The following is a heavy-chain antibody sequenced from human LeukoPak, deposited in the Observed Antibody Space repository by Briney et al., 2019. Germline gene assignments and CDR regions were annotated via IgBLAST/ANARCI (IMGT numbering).Heavy chain of an antibody. Sequence: TGGSLRLSCAASGFTFSSYAMSWVRQAPGKGLEWVSAISGSGGSTYYADSVKGRFTISRDNSKNTLYLQMNSLRAEDTAVYYCAKGGPISKGGGPSGSYHYYYGMDVWGQGTTVTVSS. CDR2: ISGSGGST. CDR3: AKGGPISKGGGPSGSYHYYYGMDV. J-gene: IGHJ6*02. CDR1: GFTFSSYA. D-gene: IGHD1-26*01. V-gene: IGHV3-23*01.